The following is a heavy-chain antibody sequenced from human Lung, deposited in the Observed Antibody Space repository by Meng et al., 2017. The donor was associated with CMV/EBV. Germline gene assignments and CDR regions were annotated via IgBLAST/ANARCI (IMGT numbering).Heavy chain of an antibody. Sequence: QVQLLASGAEVNEPGASVGVSCKASGYTLNTFGINWVRQAPGQGLEWMGWINAYNGDTNYAQTLQGRVTMTTDTSTSTAYMELRSLRSDDTAVYYCARVEVGITSGDYWGQGTLVTVSS. CDR3: ARVEVGITSGDY. CDR1: GYTLNTFG. CDR2: INAYNGDT. V-gene: IGHV1-18*01. J-gene: IGHJ4*02. D-gene: IGHD1-26*01.